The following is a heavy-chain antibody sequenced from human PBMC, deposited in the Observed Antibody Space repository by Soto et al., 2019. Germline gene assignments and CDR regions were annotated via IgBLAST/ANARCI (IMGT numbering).Heavy chain of an antibody. CDR1: GGTFSSYA. V-gene: IGHV1-69*06. CDR2: IIPIFGTA. Sequence: GASVKVSCKASGGTFSSYAISWVRQAPGQGLEWMGGIIPIFGTANYAQKFQGRVTITADKSTSTAYMELSSLRSEDTAVYYCARDIVYMSRFLSYGSYYYGMDVWGQGTTVTVSS. CDR3: ARDIVYMSRFLSYGSYYYGMDV. D-gene: IGHD3-10*01. J-gene: IGHJ6*02.